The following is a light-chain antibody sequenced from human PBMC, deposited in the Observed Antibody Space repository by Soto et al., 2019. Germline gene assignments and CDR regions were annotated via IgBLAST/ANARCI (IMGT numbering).Light chain of an antibody. J-gene: IGKJ1*01. Sequence: DIQMTQSPSSLSASVGDRVTITCRASQSISSYLNWYLQKPGKAPKLLIYAASSLQSGVPSRFSGSGSGTDFTLTISSLQPEDFATYYCQQSYSTPWVTFGQGTKVEIK. V-gene: IGKV1-39*01. CDR3: QQSYSTPWVT. CDR2: AAS. CDR1: QSISSY.